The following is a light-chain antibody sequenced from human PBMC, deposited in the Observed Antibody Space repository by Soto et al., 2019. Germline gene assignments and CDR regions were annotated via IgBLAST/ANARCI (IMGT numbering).Light chain of an antibody. J-gene: IGKJ3*01. CDR2: AAS. V-gene: IGKV1-27*01. Sequence: DIQMTQSPSSLSASVGDRVTITCRASQAISTYLAWYQQKPGEVPNLLIYAASTLQSGVPSRFSVSGSRTDFNLTISSLQPADVATYYCQKYNNPPFTFDPGNKVDIK. CDR3: QKYNNPPFT. CDR1: QAISTY.